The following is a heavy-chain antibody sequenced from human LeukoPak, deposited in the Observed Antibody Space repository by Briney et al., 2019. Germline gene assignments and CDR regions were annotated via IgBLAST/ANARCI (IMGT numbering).Heavy chain of an antibody. D-gene: IGHD3-22*01. J-gene: IGHJ6*03. CDR3: ARCGYDSRLWYYYYMDV. Sequence: GGSLRLSYAASGFTFSDYYMSWIRQAPGKGLEWVSYISSSGSTIYYADSVKGRFTISRDNAKNSLYLQMNSLRAEDTAVYYCARCGYDSRLWYYYYMDVWGKGTTVTVSS. CDR1: GFTFSDYY. CDR2: ISSSGSTI. V-gene: IGHV3-11*04.